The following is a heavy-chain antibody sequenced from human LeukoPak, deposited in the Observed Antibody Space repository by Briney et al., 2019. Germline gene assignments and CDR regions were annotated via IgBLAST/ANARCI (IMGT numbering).Heavy chain of an antibody. D-gene: IGHD2-21*02. V-gene: IGHV1-69*06. CDR1: GGTFTSYG. J-gene: IGHJ4*02. Sequence: ASVKVSCKASGGTFTSYGISWVRQAPGQGLEWMGGIIPIFGTAKYAQKFQGRVTITADTSTSTAYVELSSLRSEDTAVYYCARSSVVTAMVHLAYWGQGTLVTVSS. CDR2: IIPIFGTA. CDR3: ARSSVVTAMVHLAY.